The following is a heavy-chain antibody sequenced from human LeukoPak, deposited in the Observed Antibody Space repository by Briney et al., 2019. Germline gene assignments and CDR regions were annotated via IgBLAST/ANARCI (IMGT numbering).Heavy chain of an antibody. CDR2: INPNSGGT. CDR3: ARDWGSSWYYYYYMDV. D-gene: IGHD6-13*01. J-gene: IGHJ6*03. CDR1: GYTFTGYY. Sequence: GASVKVSCKASGYTFTGYYMHWVRQAPGQGLEWMGWINPNSGGTNYAQKFQGRVTMTRDTSISTAYMELSRLRSDDTAVYYCARDWGSSWYYYYYMDVWGKGTTVTVSS. V-gene: IGHV1-2*02.